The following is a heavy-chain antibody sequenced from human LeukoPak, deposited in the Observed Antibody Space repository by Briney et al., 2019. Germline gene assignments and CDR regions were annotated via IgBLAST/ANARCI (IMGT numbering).Heavy chain of an antibody. Sequence: GGSLRLSCAASGFTFSSYEMNWVRQAPGRGLEWVSYISSSGSTIYYADSVKGRFTISRDNAKNSLYLQMNSLRAEDTAVYYCARDQYCSGGSCYSPLDYWGQGTLVTVSS. CDR3: ARDQYCSGGSCYSPLDY. V-gene: IGHV3-48*03. CDR1: GFTFSSYE. J-gene: IGHJ4*02. D-gene: IGHD2-15*01. CDR2: ISSSGSTI.